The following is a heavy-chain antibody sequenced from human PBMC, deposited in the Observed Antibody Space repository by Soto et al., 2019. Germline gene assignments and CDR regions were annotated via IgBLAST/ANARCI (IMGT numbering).Heavy chain of an antibody. CDR1: GASMNRYH. D-gene: IGHD6-13*01. J-gene: IGHJ5*02. V-gene: IGHV4-4*07. CDR3: ARGQGLAAPGITWFDP. CDR2: IHSSGIT. Sequence: PSETLSLTCTVCGASMNRYHWSWIRQPAWKGLEWIGHIHSSGITNYNPSLKSRVTMSDDTSKNQFSLRLMSLTTADTAAYYCARGQGLAAPGITWFDPCGQGSLVAFCS.